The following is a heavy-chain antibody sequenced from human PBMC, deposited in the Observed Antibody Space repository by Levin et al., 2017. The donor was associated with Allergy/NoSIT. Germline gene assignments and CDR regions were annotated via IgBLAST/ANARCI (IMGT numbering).Heavy chain of an antibody. CDR1: GFSLSITGVS. Sequence: ESGPTLVKPTHTLTLTCTFSGFSLSITGVSVGWIRQPPGKALEWLALIYWDDHKRYSPSLQSRLTITKDNSKNQVVPTMANMEPVDTATDYCAHSGTGGPLDYWGQGTLVTVSS. CDR2: IYWDDHK. V-gene: IGHV2-5*02. J-gene: IGHJ4*02. D-gene: IGHD1-26*01. CDR3: AHSGTGGPLDY.